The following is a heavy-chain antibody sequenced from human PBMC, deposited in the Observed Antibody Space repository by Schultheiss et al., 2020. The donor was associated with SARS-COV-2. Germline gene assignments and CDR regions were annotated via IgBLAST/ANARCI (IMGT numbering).Heavy chain of an antibody. CDR3: ARDEEYYDSSGYLAFDWFDP. V-gene: IGHV4-39*07. Sequence: SETLSLTCTVSGGSVSRGSYYWSWIRQPPGKGLEWIGEINHSGSTNYNPSLKSRVTISVDTSKNQFSLKLSSVTAADTAVYYCARDEEYYDSSGYLAFDWFDPWGQGTLVTVSS. D-gene: IGHD3-22*01. CDR1: GGSVSRGSYY. CDR2: INHSGST. J-gene: IGHJ5*02.